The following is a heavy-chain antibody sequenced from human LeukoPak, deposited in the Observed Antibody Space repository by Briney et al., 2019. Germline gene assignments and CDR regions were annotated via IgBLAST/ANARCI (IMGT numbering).Heavy chain of an antibody. J-gene: IGHJ4*02. CDR1: GYFISSGYY. CDR3: ARVRLWFGDHLDDF. CDR2: IHHSGST. D-gene: IGHD3-10*01. Sequence: SETLSLTCTVSGYFISSGYYWGWIRQPPGKGLEWIGSIHHSGSTYYNPSLKSRVTISVDTSKNQFSLKLSSVTAADTAVYYCARVRLWFGDHLDDFWGQGTLVTVSS. V-gene: IGHV4-38-2*02.